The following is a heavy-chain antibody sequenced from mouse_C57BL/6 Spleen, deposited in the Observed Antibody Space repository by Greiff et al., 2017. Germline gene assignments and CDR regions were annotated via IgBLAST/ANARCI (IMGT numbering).Heavy chain of an antibody. J-gene: IGHJ2*01. CDR3: ARSTDYYGSFDY. CDR1: GYTFTSYT. CDR2: INPSSGYT. Sequence: VKLMESGAELARPGASVKMSCKASGYTFTSYTMHWVKQRPGQGLEWIGYINPSSGYTKYNQKFKDKATLTADKSSSTAYMQLSSLTSEDSAVYYCARSTDYYGSFDYWGQGTTRTVSS. V-gene: IGHV1-4*01. D-gene: IGHD1-1*01.